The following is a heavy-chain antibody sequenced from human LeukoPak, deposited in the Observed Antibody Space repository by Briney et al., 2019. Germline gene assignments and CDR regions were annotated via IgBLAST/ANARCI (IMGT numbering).Heavy chain of an antibody. CDR1: GGTFRSYA. CDR2: ISGSGGST. CDR3: AKTVAGTPVYYFDY. Sequence: SCKASGGTFRSYAMSWVRQAPGKGLEWVSAISGSGGSTYYADSVKGRFTISRDNSKNTLYLQMNSLRAEDTAVYYCAKTVAGTPVYYFDYWGQGTLVTVSS. J-gene: IGHJ4*02. D-gene: IGHD6-19*01. V-gene: IGHV3-23*01.